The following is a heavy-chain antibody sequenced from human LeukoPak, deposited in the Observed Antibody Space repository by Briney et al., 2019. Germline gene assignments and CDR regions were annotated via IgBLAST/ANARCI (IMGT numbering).Heavy chain of an antibody. J-gene: IGHJ4*02. Sequence: GESLKISCKGSGYTFTGYYMHWVRQAPGQGLEWMGIINPSGGSTSYAQKFQGRVTMTRDTSTSTVYMELSSLRSEDTAVYYCARDPHDSIFFDYWGQGTLVTVSS. V-gene: IGHV1-46*01. D-gene: IGHD3-22*01. CDR1: GYTFTGYY. CDR3: ARDPHDSIFFDY. CDR2: INPSGGST.